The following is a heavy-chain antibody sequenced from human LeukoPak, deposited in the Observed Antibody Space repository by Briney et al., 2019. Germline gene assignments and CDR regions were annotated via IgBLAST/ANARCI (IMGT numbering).Heavy chain of an antibody. Sequence: SETLSLTCTVSGGSISSSSYYWGWIRQPPGKGLEWIGTIYYSGSTYYNPSLKSRVTISVDTSKNQFSLKLSSVTAADTAVYYCARLGATSGYSSSPFDPWGQGTLVTVSS. V-gene: IGHV4-39*01. D-gene: IGHD6-13*01. CDR3: ARLGATSGYSSSPFDP. CDR1: GGSISSSSYY. J-gene: IGHJ5*02. CDR2: IYYSGST.